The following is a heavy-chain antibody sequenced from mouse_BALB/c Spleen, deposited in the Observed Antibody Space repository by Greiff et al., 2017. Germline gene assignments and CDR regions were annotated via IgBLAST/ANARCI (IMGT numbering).Heavy chain of an antibody. J-gene: IGHJ4*01. D-gene: IGHD2-4*01. Sequence: VQLQQSGPELVKPGAPVKISCKASGYSFTGYFMNWVKQSHGKSLEWIGRINPYNGDTFYNQKFKGKATLTVDKSSSTAHMELLSLTSEDSAVYYCGRSPYDYDERGGAMDYWGQGTSVTVSS. CDR1: GYSFTGYF. CDR3: GRSPYDYDERGGAMDY. V-gene: IGHV1-37*01. CDR2: INPYNGDT.